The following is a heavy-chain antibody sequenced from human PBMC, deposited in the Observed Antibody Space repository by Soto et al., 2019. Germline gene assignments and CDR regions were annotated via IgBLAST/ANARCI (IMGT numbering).Heavy chain of an antibody. D-gene: IGHD6-19*01. CDR3: ARHTGYSSGWSYYYYYGMDV. CDR1: GYSFTSYW. J-gene: IGHJ6*02. CDR2: IYPGDSDT. Sequence: GGSLRLSCKGSGYSFTSYWIGWVRQMPGKGLEWMGIIYPGDSDTRYSPSFQGQVTISADKSISTAYLQWSSLKASDTAMYYCARHTGYSSGWSYYYYYGMDVWGQGTTVTVSS. V-gene: IGHV5-51*01.